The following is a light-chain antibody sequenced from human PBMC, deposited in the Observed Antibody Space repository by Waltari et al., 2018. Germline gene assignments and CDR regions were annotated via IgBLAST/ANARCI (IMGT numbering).Light chain of an antibody. CDR3: SSYGGSSSFVI. CDR2: EVN. CDR1: SSAVGSYNL. Sequence: QSALTQPASVSGSPGQSITISCTGTSSAVGSYNLVPWYQQYPGQAPKLLIYEVNKRPSGVSNRFSGSKSGNTASLTISGLQADDEADYYCSSYGGSSSFVIFGGGTNLTVL. J-gene: IGLJ2*01. V-gene: IGLV2-23*02.